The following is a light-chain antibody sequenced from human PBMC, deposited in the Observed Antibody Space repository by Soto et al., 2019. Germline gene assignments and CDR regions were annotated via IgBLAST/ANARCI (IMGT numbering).Light chain of an antibody. J-gene: IGKJ5*01. CDR3: QQYNSWPS. V-gene: IGKV3-15*01. CDR1: QSVSSN. Sequence: EIVMTQSPATLSVSPGERATLSCRASQSVSSNLAWYQQKPGQAPRLLIYGASTRTTGIPARFNGSGSGTEFTLTIGSLQSEDFAVYYCQQYNSWPSFGQGTRLEIK. CDR2: GAS.